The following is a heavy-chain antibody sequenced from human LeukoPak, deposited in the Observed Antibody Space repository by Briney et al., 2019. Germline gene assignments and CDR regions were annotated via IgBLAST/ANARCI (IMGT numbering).Heavy chain of an antibody. CDR1: GGSISSSSYY. J-gene: IGHJ4*02. CDR2: IYYSGST. Sequence: SGTLSLTCTVSGGSISSSSYYWGWIRQPPGKGLEWIGSIYYSGSTYYNPSLKSRVTISVDTSKNQFSLKLSSVTAADTAVYYCARHVEIAVAGPIEYWGQGTLVPVSS. CDR3: ARHVEIAVAGPIEY. V-gene: IGHV4-39*01. D-gene: IGHD6-19*01.